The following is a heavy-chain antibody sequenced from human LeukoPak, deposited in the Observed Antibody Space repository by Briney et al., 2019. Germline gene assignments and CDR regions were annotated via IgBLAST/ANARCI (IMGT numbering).Heavy chain of an antibody. V-gene: IGHV4-59*01. Sequence: SETLSLTCTVSGGFITSSFYWSWIRQSPGKGLEWIGYVYNSGGTKYNPSLKSRLTISVDTSKNQFSLNLSSVTAADTAVYYCARMTSSGWYAAGYYFDYWGQGTLVTVSS. CDR2: VYNSGGT. J-gene: IGHJ4*02. CDR1: GGFITSSFY. D-gene: IGHD6-19*01. CDR3: ARMTSSGWYAAGYYFDY.